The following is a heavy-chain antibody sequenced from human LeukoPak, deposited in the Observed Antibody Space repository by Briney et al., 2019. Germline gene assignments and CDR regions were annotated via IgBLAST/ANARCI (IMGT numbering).Heavy chain of an antibody. V-gene: IGHV3-23*01. CDR1: GFTFSSYA. D-gene: IGHD6-13*01. CDR3: ATLGTIYSSSWH. CDR2: ISGSGCST. Sequence: GGSLRLSCTASGFTFSSYAMSWVRQAPGKGLEWVSTISGSGCSTYYADSVKGRFTISRDNSKNTLYLQMNSLRAEDTAVYYCATLGTIYSSSWHWGQGTLVTVSS. J-gene: IGHJ1*01.